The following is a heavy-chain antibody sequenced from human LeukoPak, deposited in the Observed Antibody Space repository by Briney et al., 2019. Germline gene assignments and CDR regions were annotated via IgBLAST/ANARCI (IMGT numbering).Heavy chain of an antibody. J-gene: IGHJ4*02. V-gene: IGHV1-18*04. CDR3: ARRGFYGDYDY. CDR2: ISAYNGNT. D-gene: IGHD4-17*01. Sequence: ASVKVSCKASGYTFTSYGISWGRQAPGQGLEWMGWISAYNGNTNYAQKLQGRVTITTDTSTRTAYMELRSLRSDDTAVYYCARRGFYGDYDYWGQGTLVTVSS. CDR1: GYTFTSYG.